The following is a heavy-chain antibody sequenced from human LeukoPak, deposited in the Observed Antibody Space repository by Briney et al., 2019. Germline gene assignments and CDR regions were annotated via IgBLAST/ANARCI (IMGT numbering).Heavy chain of an antibody. CDR2: FDPEDGET. J-gene: IGHJ4*02. CDR1: GYSLKELS. Sequence: ASVKVSCKVSGYSLKELSMHWVRLAPGKGLEWMGDFDPEDGETIYAKNFQGRVTVTEDTSTDTAYMELSSLRSEDTAVYYCAADPVLSTTTWFGYWGQGTLVTVSS. D-gene: IGHD3-10*01. V-gene: IGHV1-24*01. CDR3: AADPVLSTTTWFGY.